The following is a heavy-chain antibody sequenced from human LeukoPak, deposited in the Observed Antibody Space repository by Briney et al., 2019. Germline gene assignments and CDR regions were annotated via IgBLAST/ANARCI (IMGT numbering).Heavy chain of an antibody. CDR3: ARDPRPNWNPLRGVYFDY. Sequence: GRSLRLSCAASGFTFSSYGMHWVRQAPGKGLEWVAVISYDGSNKYYADSVKGRFTISRDNSKNTLYLQMNSLRAEDTAVYYCARDPRPNWNPLRGVYFDYWGQGTLVTVSS. D-gene: IGHD1-1*01. CDR1: GFTFSSYG. V-gene: IGHV3-30*03. CDR2: ISYDGSNK. J-gene: IGHJ4*02.